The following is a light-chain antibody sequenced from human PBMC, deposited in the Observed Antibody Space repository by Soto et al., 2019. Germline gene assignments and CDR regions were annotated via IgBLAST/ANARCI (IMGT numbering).Light chain of an antibody. J-gene: IGKJ4*01. Sequence: EIVVTQSPATLSVSPGEEATLACVASQSVSSYVAWYQQRPGQAPRLLIYDASQRATGLPTRFSRAGSGRAFTLTISSLEPEDFAVYYCQQRGDWPVTFGGGTRVE. CDR2: DAS. CDR1: QSVSSY. CDR3: QQRGDWPVT. V-gene: IGKV3-11*02.